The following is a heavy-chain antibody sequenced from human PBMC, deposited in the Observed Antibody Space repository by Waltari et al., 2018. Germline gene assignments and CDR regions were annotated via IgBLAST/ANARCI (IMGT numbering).Heavy chain of an antibody. CDR1: GGSISNSS. D-gene: IGHD3-10*01. CDR2: ISYSGST. V-gene: IGHV4-59*01. CDR3: ARSYGSGNYFDY. J-gene: IGHJ4*02. Sequence: QVQLQESGPGLVKPSETLSLTCTVSGGSISNSSWRWIRQSPGKGLWWIGYISYSGSTNYNPSLKSRVTISVETSKNQFSLKLSSVTAADTAVYYCARSYGSGNYFDYWGQGTLVTVSS.